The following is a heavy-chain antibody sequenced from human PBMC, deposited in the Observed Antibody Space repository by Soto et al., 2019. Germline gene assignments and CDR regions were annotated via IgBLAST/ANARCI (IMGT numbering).Heavy chain of an antibody. D-gene: IGHD3-22*01. J-gene: IGHJ4*02. Sequence: PGGPLRLSCVGSGFTFSDSVMAWVRQAPGKRLEWLSVMSGDGRTRYALSVTGRFTISRDNTKNTLYLQMRSLRAEDAAAYYCVKWHTSNFDSLPFTGFDFWGQGTQVTVSS. CDR1: GFTFSDSV. CDR3: VKWHTSNFDSLPFTGFDF. CDR2: MSGDGRT. V-gene: IGHV3-23*01.